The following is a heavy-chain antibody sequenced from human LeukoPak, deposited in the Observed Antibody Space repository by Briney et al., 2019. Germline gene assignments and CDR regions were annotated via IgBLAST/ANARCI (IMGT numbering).Heavy chain of an antibody. CDR1: GFTFSSYV. V-gene: IGHV3-33*06. CDR3: AKDLTWMLGRFDS. D-gene: IGHD2-2*03. Sequence: GKSLRLSCAASGFTFSSYVMHWVRQAPVKGLEWIAVIWFDGDNKYYADSVKARFTISRDNSKNPLYLQMNSLRAEDTAVYYCAKDLTWMLGRFDSWGQGTLVTVFS. J-gene: IGHJ4*02. CDR2: IWFDGDNK.